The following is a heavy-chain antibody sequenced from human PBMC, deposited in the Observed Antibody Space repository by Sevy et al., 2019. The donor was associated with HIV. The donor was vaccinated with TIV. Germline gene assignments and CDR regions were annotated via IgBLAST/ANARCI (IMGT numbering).Heavy chain of an antibody. CDR1: GFAFRDSA. CDR3: ARMVSGGLRWELIKENAFDI. J-gene: IGHJ3*02. V-gene: IGHV3-30-3*01. CDR2: ISHGGSYE. Sequence: GFLRLSCEASGFAFRDSAIHWVRQSPGKGLEWVALISHGGSYEYYVDSVKGRFTVSSDRSKNILYLQMDSLRAEDTAVYYCARMVSGGLRWELIKENAFDIWGQGTAVTVSS. D-gene: IGHD4-17*01.